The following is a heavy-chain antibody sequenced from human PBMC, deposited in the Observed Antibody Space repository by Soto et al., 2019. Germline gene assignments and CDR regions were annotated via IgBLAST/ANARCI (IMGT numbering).Heavy chain of an antibody. Sequence: SETLSLTCAVSGGSISSPGYYWTWIRQHPGKGLEWIGYIYYSGSTYYNPSLKSRVTISVDTSKNQFSLKLSSVTAADTAVYYCARFMGRMNRYDSSGYYLKLARGFDYWGQGTLVTVSS. CDR2: IYYSGST. V-gene: IGHV4-31*11. CDR3: ARFMGRMNRYDSSGYYLKLARGFDY. D-gene: IGHD3-22*01. J-gene: IGHJ4*02. CDR1: GGSISSPGYY.